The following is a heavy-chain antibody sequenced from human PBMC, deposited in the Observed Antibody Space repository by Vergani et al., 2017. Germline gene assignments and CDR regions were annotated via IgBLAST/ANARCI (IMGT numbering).Heavy chain of an antibody. CDR1: GGSISSGSYY. CDR2: IYTSGST. J-gene: IGHJ4*02. V-gene: IGHV4-61*02. CDR3: ARQFWGGGGYRFDH. D-gene: IGHD5-18*01. Sequence: QVQLQESGPGLVKPSQTLSLTCTVSGGSISSGSYYWSWIRQPAGKGLEWIGRIYTSGSTNYNPSLKSRVTISVDTSKNQFSLKLSSVTAADTAVYYCARQFWGGGGYRFDHWGQGTLVTVSS.